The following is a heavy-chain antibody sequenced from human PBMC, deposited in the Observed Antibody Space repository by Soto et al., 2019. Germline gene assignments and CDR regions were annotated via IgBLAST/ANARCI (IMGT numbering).Heavy chain of an antibody. CDR3: AGLYHYDSSGYYDY. J-gene: IGHJ4*02. Sequence: ASVKVSCKASGNSFTTYYMHWVRQAPGQGLEWMGIINPSGGRTTYAQKFQGRVTMTRDTSTSTFHMELSSLTSEDTAVYYCAGLYHYDSSGYYDYWGQGTLVTSPQ. V-gene: IGHV1-46*01. CDR2: INPSGGRT. CDR1: GNSFTTYY. D-gene: IGHD3-22*01.